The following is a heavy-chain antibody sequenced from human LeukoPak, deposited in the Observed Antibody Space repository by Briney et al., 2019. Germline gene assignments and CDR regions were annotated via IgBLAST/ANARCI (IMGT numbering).Heavy chain of an antibody. J-gene: IGHJ4*02. CDR3: AKGGWYGTLQVFDY. D-gene: IGHD6-19*01. V-gene: IGHV3-11*01. CDR1: GFTFSDNY. CDR2: ISSSGSTI. Sequence: GGSLRLSCADSGFTFSDNYMSWIRQAPGKGLEWVSYISSSGSTIYYADSVKGRFTISRDNSKNTLYLQMNSLRAEDTAVYYCAKGGWYGTLQVFDYWGQGTLVTVSS.